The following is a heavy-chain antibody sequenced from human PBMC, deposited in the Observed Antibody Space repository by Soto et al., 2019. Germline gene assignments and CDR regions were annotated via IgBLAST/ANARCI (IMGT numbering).Heavy chain of an antibody. CDR3: TTTGGFDYYDSSGYYYFDY. D-gene: IGHD3-22*01. CDR2: IRSKANSYAT. J-gene: IGHJ4*02. Sequence: EVQLVESGGGLVQPGGSLKLSCAASGFTFSGSAMHWVRQASGKGLEWVGRIRSKANSYATAYAASVKGRFTISRDDSKNTAYLQMNSLKTEDTAVYYCTTTGGFDYYDSSGYYYFDYWGQGTLVTVSS. V-gene: IGHV3-73*01. CDR1: GFTFSGSA.